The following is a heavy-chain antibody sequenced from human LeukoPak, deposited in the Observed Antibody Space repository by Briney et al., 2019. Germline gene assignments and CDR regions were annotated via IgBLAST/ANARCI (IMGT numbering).Heavy chain of an antibody. CDR3: AKAVDWGSAIVY. CDR2: IRYDGSNK. D-gene: IGHD3/OR15-3a*01. V-gene: IGHV3-30*02. CDR1: GFTFSSYG. J-gene: IGHJ4*02. Sequence: GGSLRLSCAASGFTFSSYGMHWVRQAPGKGLEWVAFIRYDGSNKYYADSVKGRFTISRDNSKNTLYLQMNSLRAEDTAVYYCAKAVDWGSAIVYWGQGTLVTVSS.